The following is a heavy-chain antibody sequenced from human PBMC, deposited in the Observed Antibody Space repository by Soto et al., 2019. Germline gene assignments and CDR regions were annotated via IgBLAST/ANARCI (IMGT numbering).Heavy chain of an antibody. J-gene: IGHJ6*02. V-gene: IGHV1-69*13. CDR3: AGDPIDCSSTSCYIDYYYGMDV. Sequence: ASVKVSCKASGGTFSSYAISWVRQAPGQGLEWMGGIIPIFGTANYAQKFQGRVTITADESTSTAYMELSSLRSEDTAVYYCAGDPIDCSSTSCYIDYYYGMDVWGQGTTVTISS. CDR2: IIPIFGTA. CDR1: GGTFSSYA. D-gene: IGHD2-2*02.